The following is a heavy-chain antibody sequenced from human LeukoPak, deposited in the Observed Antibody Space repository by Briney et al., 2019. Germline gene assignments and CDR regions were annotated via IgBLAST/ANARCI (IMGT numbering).Heavy chain of an antibody. D-gene: IGHD3-10*01. CDR2: FYYSGSS. CDR3: ARGRYYGSGSYYNVLDLDY. CDR1: GGSISSYY. J-gene: IGHJ4*02. Sequence: SETLSLTCTVSGGSISSYYWSWIRQPPGKGLEWIGYFYYSGSSNYNPSLKSRVTISGDTSKNQFSLKLSSVTAADTAVYYCARGRYYGSGSYYNVLDLDYWGQGTLVTVSS. V-gene: IGHV4-59*12.